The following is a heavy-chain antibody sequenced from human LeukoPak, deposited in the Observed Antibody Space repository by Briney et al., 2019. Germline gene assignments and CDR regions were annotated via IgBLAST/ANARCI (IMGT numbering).Heavy chain of an antibody. V-gene: IGHV3-30*02. J-gene: IGHJ6*03. CDR3: AKGGYCSSTSCSPYYYYMDV. Sequence: GGSLRLSCAASGFTFSSYGMHWVRPAPGKGLEWVAFIRYDGSNKYYADSVKGRFTISRDNSKNTLYLQMNSLRAEDTAVYYCAKGGYCSSTSCSPYYYYMDVWGKGTTVTISS. CDR2: IRYDGSNK. CDR1: GFTFSSYG. D-gene: IGHD2-2*01.